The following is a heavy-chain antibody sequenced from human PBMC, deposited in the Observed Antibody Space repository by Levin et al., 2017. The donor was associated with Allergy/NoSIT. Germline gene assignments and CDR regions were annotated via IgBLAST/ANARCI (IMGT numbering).Heavy chain of an antibody. CDR2: INWNGGST. Sequence: PGGSLRLSCAASGFTFDDYGMSWVRQAPGKGLEWVSGINWNGGSTGYADSVKGRFTISRDNAKNSLYLQMNSLRAEDTALYYCARGYSGSYYGKVHFDYWGQGTLVTVSS. CDR3: ARGYSGSYYGKVHFDY. CDR1: GFTFDDYG. D-gene: IGHD1-26*01. V-gene: IGHV3-20*04. J-gene: IGHJ4*02.